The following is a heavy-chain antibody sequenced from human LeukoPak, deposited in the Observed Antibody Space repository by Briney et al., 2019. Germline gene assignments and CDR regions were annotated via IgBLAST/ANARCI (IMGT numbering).Heavy chain of an antibody. CDR1: GFTFSSYW. CDR2: INSDGSST. Sequence: GGSLRLSCAASGFTFSSYWMHWVRQAPGKGLVWVSRINSDGSSTSYADSVKGRSTISRDNAKNTLYLQMNSLRAEDTAVYYCARARGIAVAGMSLDYWGQGTLVTVSS. J-gene: IGHJ4*02. D-gene: IGHD6-19*01. V-gene: IGHV3-74*01. CDR3: ARARGIAVAGMSLDY.